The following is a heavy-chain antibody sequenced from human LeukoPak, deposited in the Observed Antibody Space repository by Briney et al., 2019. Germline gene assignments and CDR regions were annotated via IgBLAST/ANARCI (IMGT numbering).Heavy chain of an antibody. J-gene: IGHJ4*02. CDR1: GLVFNLFE. V-gene: IGHV3-48*03. CDR3: ASGVDY. Sequence: GGSLRLSCAASGLVFNLFEMNWVRQAPGKGLEWVAYISDSGRTTHYADSVRGRFTISRDNAKDSVSLQMNSLRADDTAVYFCASGVDYWGQGTLVTVSS. CDR2: ISDSGRTT.